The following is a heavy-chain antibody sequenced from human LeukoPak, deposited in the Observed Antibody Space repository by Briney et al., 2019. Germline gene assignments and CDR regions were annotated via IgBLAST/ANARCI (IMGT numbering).Heavy chain of an antibody. D-gene: IGHD6-19*01. CDR2: IYYSGST. V-gene: IGHV4-4*02. CDR3: AKGTSSGWYYFDY. Sequence: SETLSLTCAVSGGSISSSNWWSWVRQPPGKGLEWIGSIYYSGSTYYNPSLKSRVTISVDTSKNQFSLKLDSVTAADAAVYYCAKGTSSGWYYFDYWGQGTLVTVSS. J-gene: IGHJ4*02. CDR1: GGSISSSNW.